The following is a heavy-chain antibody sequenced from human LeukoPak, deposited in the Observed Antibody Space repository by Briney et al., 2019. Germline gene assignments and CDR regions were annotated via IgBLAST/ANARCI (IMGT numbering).Heavy chain of an antibody. V-gene: IGHV3-66*01. Sequence: GGSLRLSCAASGFTVSSNYMSWVRQAPGKGLEWVSVIYSGGSTCYADSVKGRFTISRDNSKNTLYLQMNSLRAEDTAVYYCARDGYYDYVWGSYHSDYWGQGTLVTVSS. D-gene: IGHD3-16*02. J-gene: IGHJ4*02. CDR1: GFTVSSNY. CDR2: IYSGGST. CDR3: ARDGYYDYVWGSYHSDY.